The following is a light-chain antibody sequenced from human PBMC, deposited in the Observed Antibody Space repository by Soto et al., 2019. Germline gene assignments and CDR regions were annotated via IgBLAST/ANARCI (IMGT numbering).Light chain of an antibody. CDR3: QQYGSSPWT. CDR1: QSVSSNY. J-gene: IGKJ1*01. V-gene: IGKV3-20*01. Sequence: EIVLTQSPGTLSLSPGERATLSCRASQSVSSNYLAWYQQKTGQTPRLLIYIASNRAPGIPDRFSGSGSGTHFTLTISRVEPEEFAVYYCQQYGSSPWTFGQGTKVDIK. CDR2: IAS.